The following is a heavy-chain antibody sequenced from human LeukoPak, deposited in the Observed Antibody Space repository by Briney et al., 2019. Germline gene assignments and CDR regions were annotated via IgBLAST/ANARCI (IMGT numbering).Heavy chain of an antibody. CDR3: AGHHPRNTVDF. V-gene: IGHV4-59*08. CDR1: GGSISSYY. CDR2: ISDMGSI. J-gene: IGHJ4*02. Sequence: PSETLSLTCTVSGGSISSYYWSWIRQPPGKGLEWIAYISDMGSINYNPSLKSRVTISLETSKNQFSLKLSSVTAADTAVYYCAGHHPRNTVDFWGQGTLVTVSS. D-gene: IGHD2/OR15-2a*01.